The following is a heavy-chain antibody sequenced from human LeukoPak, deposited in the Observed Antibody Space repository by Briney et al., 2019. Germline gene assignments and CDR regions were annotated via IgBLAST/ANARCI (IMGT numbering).Heavy chain of an antibody. V-gene: IGHV4-39*01. D-gene: IGHD2-15*01. J-gene: IGHJ5*02. CDR2: NYYSGST. CDR1: GASISSSGYY. CDR3: ARHQSRGCGASSCPNWFDP. Sequence: SETLSLTCTVSGASISSSGYYWGWIRQPPGKGLEWIGSNYYSGSTYSNPSLKSRVTISVDTSKNQFSLKLRSVTAADTAVFYCARHQSRGCGASSCPNWFDPWGQGTLVTVSS.